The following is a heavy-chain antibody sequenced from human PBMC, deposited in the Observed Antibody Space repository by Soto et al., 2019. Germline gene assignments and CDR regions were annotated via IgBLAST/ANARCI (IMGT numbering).Heavy chain of an antibody. J-gene: IGHJ4*02. CDR1: VERFTRYR. D-gene: IGHD3-22*01. Sequence: ISEKRPVERFTRYRRCRVRQMKGKGLEWMGIIYPGDSDTRYSPSFQGQVTISADKSISTAYLQWSSLKASDTAMYYCARPTYYYDSSVYYFDYWGQGTLVIVFS. CDR3: ARPTYYYDSSVYYFDY. V-gene: IGHV5-51*01. CDR2: IYPGDSDT.